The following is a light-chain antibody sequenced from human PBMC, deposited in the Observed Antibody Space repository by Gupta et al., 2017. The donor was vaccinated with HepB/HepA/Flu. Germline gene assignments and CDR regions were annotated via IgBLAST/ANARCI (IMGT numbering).Light chain of an antibody. Sequence: DIVLTQSPGTLSLSPGERATLSCRASQSVRSNYLAWYQQKPGQAPRLLIYGASSRVTGIPDRFSGSGSGTDFTLTISRLEPEDFAVFYCHQYGSSSLSFGGGTTVEIK. J-gene: IGKJ4*01. CDR3: HQYGSSSLS. CDR2: GAS. CDR1: QSVRSNY. V-gene: IGKV3-20*01.